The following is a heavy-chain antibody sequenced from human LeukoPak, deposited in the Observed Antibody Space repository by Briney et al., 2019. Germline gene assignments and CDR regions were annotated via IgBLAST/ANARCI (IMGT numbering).Heavy chain of an antibody. CDR2: IKTDGSET. D-gene: IGHD6-19*01. J-gene: IGHJ4*02. V-gene: IGHV3-7*03. CDR3: DKNDGWFHLAQ. CDR1: GFYFRDHW. Sequence: GGSLRLSCAASGFYFRDHWMDWVRQAPGKGLEWVGHIKTDGSETYYLDSLKGRISISRDNTNNALYLQMNSLRVGDTAVYYCDKNDGWFHLAQWGQGTLVTVSS.